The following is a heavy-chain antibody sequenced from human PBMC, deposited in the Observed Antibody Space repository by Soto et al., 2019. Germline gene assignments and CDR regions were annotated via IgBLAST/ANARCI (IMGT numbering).Heavy chain of an antibody. Sequence: PGGSLRLSCVGSGFTFSAYSINWVRQAPGKGLEWVSSISSRSDIYYADSVKGRFTISRDNAKNSVSLQMNSLRAEDTAVYYCAREYTAWPLAYGLDVWGQGTTVTVSS. CDR2: ISSRSDI. CDR3: AREYTAWPLAYGLDV. V-gene: IGHV3-21*01. D-gene: IGHD2-2*02. CDR1: GFTFSAYS. J-gene: IGHJ6*02.